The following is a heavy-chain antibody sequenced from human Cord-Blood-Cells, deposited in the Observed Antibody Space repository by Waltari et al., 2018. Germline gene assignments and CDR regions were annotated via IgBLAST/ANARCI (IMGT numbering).Heavy chain of an antibody. J-gene: IGHJ3*02. Sequence: QVQLVESGGGVVQPGRSLGLSCAASGFTFSSSAMHWVRQAPGKGLEWVAVISYDGSNKYYADSVKGRFTNSRDNSKNTLYLQMNSLRAEDTAVYYCAREMRGAFDIWGQGTMVTVSS. CDR2: ISYDGSNK. V-gene: IGHV3-30*04. CDR3: AREMRGAFDI. CDR1: GFTFSSSA.